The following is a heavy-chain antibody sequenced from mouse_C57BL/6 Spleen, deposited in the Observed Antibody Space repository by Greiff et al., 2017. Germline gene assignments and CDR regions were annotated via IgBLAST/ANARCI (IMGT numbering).Heavy chain of an antibody. Sequence: VQLQQSEAELVKPGASVKISCKVSGYTFTDHTIHWLKQRPEQGLEWIGYIYPRDGSTKYNEKFKSKATLTADKSSSTAYMQLNSLTSKDSAVYFCARSYGSSYFDYWGQGTTLTVSS. V-gene: IGHV1-78*01. CDR2: IYPRDGST. CDR3: ARSYGSSYFDY. J-gene: IGHJ2*01. D-gene: IGHD1-1*01. CDR1: GYTFTDHT.